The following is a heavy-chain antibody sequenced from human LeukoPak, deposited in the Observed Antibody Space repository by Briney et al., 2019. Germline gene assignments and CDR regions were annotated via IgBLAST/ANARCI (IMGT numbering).Heavy chain of an antibody. J-gene: IGHJ4*02. Sequence: GASVKVSCKASGYTVTSYDINCVRQSTGQGREWMGLVDPEDGETIYAEKFQGRVTITVDTSTDTAYMEVRSLRSEHTAVYYCATGDNWNSNYYFDYWGQGTLVTVSS. CDR2: VDPEDGET. D-gene: IGHD1-7*01. CDR1: GYTVTSYD. CDR3: ATGDNWNSNYYFDY. V-gene: IGHV1-69-2*01.